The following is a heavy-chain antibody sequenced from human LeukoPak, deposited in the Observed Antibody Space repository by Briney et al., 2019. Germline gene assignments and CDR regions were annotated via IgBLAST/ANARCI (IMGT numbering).Heavy chain of an antibody. J-gene: IGHJ5*02. CDR1: GFTFSSYA. D-gene: IGHD2-2*01. CDR3: GREDCNNVRCYGASDA. CDR2: ISSNNNI. Sequence: PGGSLRLSCVGSGFTFSSYAMNWVRQAPGKGLELVSSISSNNNIYYADSVKGRFTISRDNAKNSLSLQMNSLRGEDTAVYYCGREDCNNVRCYGASDAWGQGTLVTVSS. V-gene: IGHV3-69-1*01.